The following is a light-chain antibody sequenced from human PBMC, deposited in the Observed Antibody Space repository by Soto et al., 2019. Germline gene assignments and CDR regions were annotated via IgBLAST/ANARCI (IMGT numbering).Light chain of an antibody. J-gene: IGKJ5*01. CDR3: QQYNNWPPIA. CDR1: QSVSSN. Sequence: EIVMTQSPATLSVSPGERATLSCRASQSVSSNLAWYQQKPGQAPRLLIYGASTRATGIPARFRGSGSGTEFTLTISRLQSEDFAVYCCQQYNNWPPIAFGQGTRLEIK. CDR2: GAS. V-gene: IGKV3-15*01.